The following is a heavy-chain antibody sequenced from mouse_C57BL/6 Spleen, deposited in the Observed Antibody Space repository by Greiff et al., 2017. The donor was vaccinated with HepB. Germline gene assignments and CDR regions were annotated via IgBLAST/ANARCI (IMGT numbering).Heavy chain of an antibody. Sequence: EVKLMESGGGLVKPGGSLKLSCAASGFTFSDYGMHWVRQAPEKGLEWVAYISSGSSTIYYADTVKGRFTISRDNAKNTLFLQMTSLRSEDTAMYYCARPPYFDVWGTGTTVTVSS. CDR1: GFTFSDYG. CDR2: ISSGSSTI. J-gene: IGHJ1*03. V-gene: IGHV5-17*01. CDR3: ARPPYFDV.